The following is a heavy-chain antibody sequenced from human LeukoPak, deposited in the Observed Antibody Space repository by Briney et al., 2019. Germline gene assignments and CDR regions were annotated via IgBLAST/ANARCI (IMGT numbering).Heavy chain of an antibody. Sequence: ASVKVSCKASGYTFTSYGISWVRQAPGQGLEWMGWISAYNGNTNYAQKLQGRVTMTTDTSTSTAYMELRSLRSDDTAVYYCARVVMVGATNLVQTEFDYWGQGTLVTVSS. CDR3: ARVVMVGATNLVQTEFDY. J-gene: IGHJ4*02. D-gene: IGHD1-26*01. CDR2: ISAYNGNT. CDR1: GYTFTSYG. V-gene: IGHV1-18*01.